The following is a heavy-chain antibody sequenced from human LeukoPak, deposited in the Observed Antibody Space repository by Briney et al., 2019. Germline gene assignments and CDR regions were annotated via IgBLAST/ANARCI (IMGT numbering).Heavy chain of an antibody. CDR3: APKPTGCVVAPDALNWFDP. CDR2: ISGSGGST. D-gene: IGHD2-2*01. CDR1: GFTFSSYA. V-gene: IGHV3-23*01. Sequence: GGSLRLSCAASGFTFSSYAMSWVRQAPGKGLEWVSAISGSGGSTYYADSVKGRFTISRDNSKNTLYLQMNSLRAEDTAVYYCAPKPTGCVVAPDALNWFDPWGQGTLVTVSS. J-gene: IGHJ5*02.